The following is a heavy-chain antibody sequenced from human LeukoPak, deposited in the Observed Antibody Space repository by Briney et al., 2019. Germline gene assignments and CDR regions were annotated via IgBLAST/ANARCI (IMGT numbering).Heavy chain of an antibody. CDR3: ARHQAGRFDP. CDR1: GGSISSGGYS. D-gene: IGHD6-19*01. CDR2: IYHSGST. V-gene: IGHV4-30-2*03. Sequence: SETLSLTCTVSGGSISSGGYSWSWIRQPPGEGLEWIGYIYHSGSTYYNPSLKSRVTISVDTSKNQFSLKLSSVTAADTAVYYCARHQAGRFDPWGQGTLVTVSS. J-gene: IGHJ5*02.